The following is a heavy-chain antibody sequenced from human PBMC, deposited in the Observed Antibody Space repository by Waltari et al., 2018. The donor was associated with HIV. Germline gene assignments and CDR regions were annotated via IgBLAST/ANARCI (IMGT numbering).Heavy chain of an antibody. Sequence: QVQLQESGPGLVKPSQTLSLTCTVSGGSISRSGYYWSWLRQRPGKGLEWIGSIYYRGNTYYNPSLKSLLTISLDTSKNHFSLRLNSVTAADTAVYYCARGGVGATTNWLDPWGQGTLVTVSS. CDR1: GGSISRSGYY. CDR3: ARGGVGATTNWLDP. V-gene: IGHV4-31*01. J-gene: IGHJ5*02. D-gene: IGHD1-26*01. CDR2: IYYRGNT.